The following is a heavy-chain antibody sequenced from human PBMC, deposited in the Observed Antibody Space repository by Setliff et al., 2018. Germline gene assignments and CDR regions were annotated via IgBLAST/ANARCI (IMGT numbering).Heavy chain of an antibody. V-gene: IGHV3-15*01. D-gene: IGHD3-3*01. Sequence: GGSLRLSCAASGFTFSNAWMTWVRQAPGKGLEWVGRIKSKTDGGTTDYAAPVKGRFTISRDDSKNTLYLQMSSLKTEDTAVYYCTTDHFTIFGVVIILGVAGYWGQGTLVTVSS. J-gene: IGHJ4*02. CDR2: IKSKTDGGTT. CDR3: TTDHFTIFGVVIILGVAGY. CDR1: GFTFSNAW.